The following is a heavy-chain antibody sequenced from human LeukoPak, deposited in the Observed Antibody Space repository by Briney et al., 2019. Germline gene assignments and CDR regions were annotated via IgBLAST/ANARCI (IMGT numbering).Heavy chain of an antibody. Sequence: ASVKVSCKVSGYTLTELSMHWVRQAPGKGLEWMGGFEPEDGETIYAQKFQGRVTMTEDTSTDTAYMELSSLRSEDTAVYYCATVLISSGWHDAFDIWGQGTMVTVSS. J-gene: IGHJ3*02. D-gene: IGHD6-19*01. CDR3: ATVLISSGWHDAFDI. CDR1: GYTLTELS. V-gene: IGHV1-24*01. CDR2: FEPEDGET.